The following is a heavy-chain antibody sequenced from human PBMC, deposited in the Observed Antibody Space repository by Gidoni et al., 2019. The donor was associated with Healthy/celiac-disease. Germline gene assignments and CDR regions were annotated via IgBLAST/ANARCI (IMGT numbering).Heavy chain of an antibody. CDR1: GGTFSSYA. J-gene: IGHJ4*02. D-gene: IGHD5-12*01. CDR2: IIPILGIA. Sequence: QVQLVQSGAEVKKPGSSVTVSCKASGGTFSSYAISWVRQAPGQGLEWMGRIIPILGIANYAQKFQGRVTITAYKSTSTAYMELSSLRSEDTAVYYCAQGSVEMATFDYWGQGTLVTVSS. V-gene: IGHV1-69*04. CDR3: AQGSVEMATFDY.